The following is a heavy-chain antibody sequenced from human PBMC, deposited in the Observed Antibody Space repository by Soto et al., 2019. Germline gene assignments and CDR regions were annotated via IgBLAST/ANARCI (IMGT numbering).Heavy chain of an antibody. CDR2: ISYDGSNK. J-gene: IGHJ4*02. Sequence: QVQLVESGGGVVQPGRSLRLSCAASGFTFSSYGMHWVRQAPGKGLEWVAVISYDGSNKYYADSMKGRFTISRDNSKNTLYLQMNSLRAEDTAVYYCAKDFGIVGAGALDYWGQGTLVTVSS. V-gene: IGHV3-30*18. CDR1: GFTFSSYG. D-gene: IGHD1-26*01. CDR3: AKDFGIVGAGALDY.